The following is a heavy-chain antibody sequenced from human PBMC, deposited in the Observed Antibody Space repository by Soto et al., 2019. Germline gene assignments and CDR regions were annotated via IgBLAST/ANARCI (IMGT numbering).Heavy chain of an antibody. D-gene: IGHD1-26*01. V-gene: IGHV1-69*13. CDR1: GGTFSSYA. J-gene: IGHJ4*02. CDR2: IIPIFGTA. CDR3: ARAPQVGSYFDY. Sequence: SVKVSCKASGGTFSSYAISWVRQAPGQGLEWMGGIIPIFGTANYAQKFQGRATITADESTSTAYMELSGLRSEDTAVYYCARAPQVGSYFDYWGQGTLVTVS.